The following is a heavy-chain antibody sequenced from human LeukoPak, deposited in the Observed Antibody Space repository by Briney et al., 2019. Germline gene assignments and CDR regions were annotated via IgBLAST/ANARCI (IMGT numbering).Heavy chain of an antibody. J-gene: IGHJ4*02. V-gene: IGHV3-13*01. CDR3: ARAAAGTVFDY. D-gene: IGHD6-13*01. Sequence: PGGSLRLCCAASGFTFSSYDMHWVRQATGKGLEWVSAIGTAGDTYYPGSVKGRFTISRENAKNSLYLQMNSLRAGDTAVYYCARAAAGTVFDYWGQGTLVTVSS. CDR1: GFTFSSYD. CDR2: IGTAGDT.